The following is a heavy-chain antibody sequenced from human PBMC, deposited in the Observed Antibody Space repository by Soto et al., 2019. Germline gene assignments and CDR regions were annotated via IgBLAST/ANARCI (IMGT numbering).Heavy chain of an antibody. CDR2: ISSSAAHI. V-gene: IGHV3-21*02. D-gene: IGHD5-12*01. CDR3: ARDLQMATIRGGDY. CDR1: GFTFSTYS. J-gene: IGHJ4*02. Sequence: EVQLVESGGGLVKPGGSLRLSCAASGFTFSTYSMNWVRQAPGKGLEWVSYISSSAAHIYYADSVKGRFIISRDNAKYSLYLQMNSLRAEDTAVYYCARDLQMATIRGGDYWGQGTLVTVSS.